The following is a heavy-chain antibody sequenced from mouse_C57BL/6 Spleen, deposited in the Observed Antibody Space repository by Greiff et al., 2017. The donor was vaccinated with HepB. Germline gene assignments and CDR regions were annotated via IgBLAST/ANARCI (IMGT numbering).Heavy chain of an antibody. Sequence: VQLQQSGAELVRPGASVTLSCKASGYTFTDYEMHWVKQTPVHGLEWIGAIDPETGGTAYNQTFKGKAILTADKSSRTAYMELRSLTSEDSAVYYCTRFYYGRSPWFAYWGKGTLVTVSA. CDR3: TRFYYGRSPWFAY. CDR2: IDPETGGT. V-gene: IGHV1-15*01. D-gene: IGHD1-1*01. J-gene: IGHJ3*01. CDR1: GYTFTDYE.